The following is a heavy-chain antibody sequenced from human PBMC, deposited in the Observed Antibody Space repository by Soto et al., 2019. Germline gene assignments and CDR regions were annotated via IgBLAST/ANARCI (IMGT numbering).Heavy chain of an antibody. CDR1: GFTLSNYG. Sequence: PGGSLRLSCAASGFTLSNYGMTWVRQAPGKGLEWVSGISVSGGSTYYADSVKGRFTISRDNSKNTLYLQMNSLRAEDTAVYYCAKDYGSSLENFDYWGQGTLVTVSS. J-gene: IGHJ4*02. D-gene: IGHD6-6*01. CDR3: AKDYGSSLENFDY. CDR2: ISVSGGST. V-gene: IGHV3-23*01.